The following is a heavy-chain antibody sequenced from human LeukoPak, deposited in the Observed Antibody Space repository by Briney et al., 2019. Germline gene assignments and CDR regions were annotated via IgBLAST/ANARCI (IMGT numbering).Heavy chain of an antibody. CDR3: ARDPYSNYFDY. J-gene: IGHJ4*02. D-gene: IGHD5-18*01. CDR2: INPNTGGI. CDR1: GYTFTGYD. V-gene: IGHV1-2*02. Sequence: ASVKVSCKSSGYTFTGYDMHWVRQAPGQGLEWMGWINPNTGGINYAQKFQGRVTMTRDTSISAAYMELSRLRSDDTAVYYCARDPYSNYFDYWGQGTLVTVSS.